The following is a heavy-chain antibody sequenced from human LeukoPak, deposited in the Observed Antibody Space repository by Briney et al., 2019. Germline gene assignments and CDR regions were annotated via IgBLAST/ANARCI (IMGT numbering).Heavy chain of an antibody. V-gene: IGHV3-30*01. D-gene: IGHD2-2*02. Sequence: PGRSLRLSCAASGFTYSSYAMHWVRQAPGKGLEWVAVISYDGSNKYYADSVKGRFTISRDNSKNTLCLQMNSLRAEETAVYNCVRAGCLGTSCYTHFDYWGQGTLVTVSS. CDR3: VRAGCLGTSCYTHFDY. CDR1: GFTYSSYA. CDR2: ISYDGSNK. J-gene: IGHJ4*02.